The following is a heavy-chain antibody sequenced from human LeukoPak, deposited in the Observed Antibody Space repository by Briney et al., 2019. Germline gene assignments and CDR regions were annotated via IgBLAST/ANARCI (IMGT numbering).Heavy chain of an antibody. V-gene: IGHV1-2*02. Sequence: ASVKVSCKASGYTFTGYYMHWVRQAPGQGLEWMGWINPNSGGTNYAQKFQGRVTMTRDTSINTAYMELSRLRTDDTVVYYCARSPPTTYHCDYWGQGTLVTVPS. J-gene: IGHJ4*02. CDR1: GYTFTGYY. D-gene: IGHD1-1*01. CDR2: INPNSGGT. CDR3: ARSPPTTYHCDY.